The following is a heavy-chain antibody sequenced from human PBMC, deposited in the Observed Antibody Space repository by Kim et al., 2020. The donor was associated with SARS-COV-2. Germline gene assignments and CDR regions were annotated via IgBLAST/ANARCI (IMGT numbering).Heavy chain of an antibody. CDR1: GFNFSSYA. CDR2: INGGASDA. Sequence: GGSLRLSCAASGFNFSSYAMSWLRQAPGKGLEWVSLINGGASDAYYVDSVKGRFTISRDNSKDSVYLQMNSLRAEDTAIYYCTREKFGPAHVWGKGTTV. V-gene: IGHV3-23*03. J-gene: IGHJ6*03. CDR3: TREKFGPAHV. D-gene: IGHD3-16*01.